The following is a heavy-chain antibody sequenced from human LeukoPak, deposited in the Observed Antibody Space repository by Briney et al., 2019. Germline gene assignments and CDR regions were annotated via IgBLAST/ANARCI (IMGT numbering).Heavy chain of an antibody. CDR3: ARRAGGYSHPYDY. CDR2: ISSSDSTR. D-gene: IGHD4-23*01. Sequence: PGGSLRLSCAASGFTFSTYEMNWVRQAPGKGLEWISYISSSDSTRYYADSVKGRFTISRDNSKNTLYLQMNSLRAEDTAVYYCARRAGGYSHPYDYWGQGILVTVSS. CDR1: GFTFSTYE. V-gene: IGHV3-48*03. J-gene: IGHJ4*02.